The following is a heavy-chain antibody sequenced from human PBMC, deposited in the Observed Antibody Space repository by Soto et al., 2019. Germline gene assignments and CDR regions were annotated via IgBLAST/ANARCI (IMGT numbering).Heavy chain of an antibody. CDR1: GGSFSGYY. J-gene: IGHJ6*03. V-gene: IGHV4-34*01. Sequence: QAQLQQWGAGLLKPSETLSLTCAVYGGSFSGYYWSWIRQPPGKGLEWMGEINDSGSTNYNPSLKSRVTISVDTSKNQFSLKLSSVTAADTAVYYCARGRYCSGGSCLRGYYYYYMDVWGKGTTVTVSS. CDR2: INDSGST. CDR3: ARGRYCSGGSCLRGYYYYYMDV. D-gene: IGHD2-15*01.